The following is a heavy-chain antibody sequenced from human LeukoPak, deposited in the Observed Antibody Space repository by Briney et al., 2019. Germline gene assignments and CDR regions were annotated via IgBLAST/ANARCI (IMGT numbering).Heavy chain of an antibody. J-gene: IGHJ4*02. CDR1: GFTFSHAW. D-gene: IGHD2/OR15-2a*01. Sequence: PGGSLRLSCAASGFTFSHAWMTWVRQAPGKGLEWVGRIKIKIDGGTTVYAAPVKGRFTISRDDSKNTMYLQMNSLRAEDTAVYYCARIGDYWGQGTLVTVSS. V-gene: IGHV3-15*01. CDR2: IKIKIDGGTT. CDR3: ARIGDY.